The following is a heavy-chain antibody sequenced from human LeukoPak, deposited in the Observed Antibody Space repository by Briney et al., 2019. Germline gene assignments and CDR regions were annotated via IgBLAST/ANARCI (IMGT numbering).Heavy chain of an antibody. CDR1: GYSFTTYW. J-gene: IGHJ4*02. Sequence: GESLKISCKGSGYSFTTYWIGWVRQMSGKGLEWMGIIYPGHSDTRYSPSFQGQVTISADKSISTAYLQWSSLKASDSAMYYCARSASGWGFDDWGQGTLVTVSS. D-gene: IGHD6-19*01. V-gene: IGHV5-51*01. CDR2: IYPGHSDT. CDR3: ARSASGWGFDD.